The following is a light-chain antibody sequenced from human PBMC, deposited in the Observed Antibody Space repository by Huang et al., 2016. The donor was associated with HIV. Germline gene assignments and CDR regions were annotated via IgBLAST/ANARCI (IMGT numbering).Light chain of an antibody. CDR3: QQYGSSPAT. CDR1: QSVNSGY. V-gene: IGKV3-20*01. J-gene: IGKJ1*01. Sequence: EIVLTQSPGTLSLSPGERTTLSCRASQSVNSGYLAWYQQKPGQAPRLLIYGASTRATGIPGRFSGSGSGTDVTLTISRLQPEDFAVYYCQQYGSSPATFGQGTKVEVK. CDR2: GAS.